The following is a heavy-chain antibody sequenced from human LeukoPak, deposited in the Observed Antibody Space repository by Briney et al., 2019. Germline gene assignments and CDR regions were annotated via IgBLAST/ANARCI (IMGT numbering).Heavy chain of an antibody. CDR1: DGSISNYY. D-gene: IGHD6-19*01. V-gene: IGHV4-59*08. Sequence: SETLSLTCSVFDGSISNYYWSWIRQPLGKGLEWIGYAYYSGSTTYNPSLESRVTISVDTSKNQFSLKLTAVTAADTAVYYCARNSAVATSRSWFDPWGQGTLVTVSS. CDR3: ARNSAVATSRSWFDP. J-gene: IGHJ5*02. CDR2: AYYSGST.